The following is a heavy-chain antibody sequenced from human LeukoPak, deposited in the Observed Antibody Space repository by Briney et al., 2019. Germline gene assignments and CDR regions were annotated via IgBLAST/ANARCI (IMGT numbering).Heavy chain of an antibody. D-gene: IGHD3-22*01. CDR3: ARVRDYYDSSGYYEYFDY. CDR1: GYTFTSYD. J-gene: IGHJ4*02. CDR2: MNPNSGNT. V-gene: IGHV1-8*01. Sequence: ASVKDSCKATGYTFTSYDINWVRPATGQGLEWMGWMNPNSGNTGYAQKFQGGVTMTRYTSISTDYMELSCLRSEDTAVYYCARVRDYYDSSGYYEYFDYCGQGTLVTVSS.